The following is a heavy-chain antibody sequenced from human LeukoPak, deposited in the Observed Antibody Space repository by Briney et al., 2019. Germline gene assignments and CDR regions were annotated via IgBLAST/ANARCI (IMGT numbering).Heavy chain of an antibody. CDR2: ISTSGTHI. D-gene: IGHD2-21*02. V-gene: IGHV3-21*01. J-gene: IGHJ4*02. CDR3: ARDPVCGGDCFVDY. Sequence: GGSLRLSCAASGFTFSSYSMNWVRQAPGKGLEWVSSISTSGTHIYYADSVKGRFTISRDNAKNSLYLQMNSLRAEDTALCYCARDPVCGGDCFVDYWGQGTLVTVSS. CDR1: GFTFSSYS.